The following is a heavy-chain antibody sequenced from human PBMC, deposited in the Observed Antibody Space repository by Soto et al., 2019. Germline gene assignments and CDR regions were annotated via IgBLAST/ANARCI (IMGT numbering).Heavy chain of an antibody. Sequence: GGSLRLSCAASGFTFDDYAMHWVRQAPGKGLEWVSGISWNSGSIGYADSVKGRFTISRDNAKNSLYLQMNSLRAEDTALYYCAKDIGQTAMVIFDYWGQGTLVTVSS. D-gene: IGHD5-18*01. CDR3: AKDIGQTAMVIFDY. CDR2: ISWNSGSI. V-gene: IGHV3-9*01. J-gene: IGHJ4*02. CDR1: GFTFDDYA.